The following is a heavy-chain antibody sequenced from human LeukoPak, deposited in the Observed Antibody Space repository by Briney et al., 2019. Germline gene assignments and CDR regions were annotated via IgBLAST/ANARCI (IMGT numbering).Heavy chain of an antibody. CDR3: ARLIIIATNFDY. D-gene: IGHD3-16*01. Sequence: PGGSLRLSCAASGFTFSDYYMSWIRQAPGKGLKWVSYISSSSSYTNYADSVKGRFTISRDNAKNSLYLQMNSLRAEDTAVYYCARLIIIATNFDYWGQGTLVTVSS. CDR2: ISSSSSYT. V-gene: IGHV3-11*06. CDR1: GFTFSDYY. J-gene: IGHJ4*02.